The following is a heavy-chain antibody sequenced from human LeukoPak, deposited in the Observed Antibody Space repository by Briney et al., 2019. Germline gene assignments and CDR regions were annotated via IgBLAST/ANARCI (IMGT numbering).Heavy chain of an antibody. D-gene: IGHD2-15*01. CDR1: GGSFSGYY. CDR3: ARGKPTYIVVVVAATPSNWFDP. V-gene: IGHV4-34*01. J-gene: IGHJ5*02. CDR2: INHSGST. Sequence: SETLSLTCAVYGGSFSGYYWSWIRHPPGKGLEWIGEINHSGSTNYNPSLKSRVTISVDTSKNQFSLKLSSVTAADTAVYYCARGKPTYIVVVVAATPSNWFDPWGQGTLVTVSS.